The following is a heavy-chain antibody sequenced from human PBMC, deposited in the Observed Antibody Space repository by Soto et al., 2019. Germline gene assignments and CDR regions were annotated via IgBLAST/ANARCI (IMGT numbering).Heavy chain of an antibody. V-gene: IGHV3-15*01. CDR1: GFTFSNAW. CDR3: TTWYSSGPDAFDI. Sequence: GGSLTLSCAASGFTFSNAWMSWVRQAPGKGLEWVGRIKSKTDGGTTDYAAPVKGRFTISRDDSKNTLYLQMNSLKTEDTAVYYCTTWYSSGPDAFDIWGQGTMVTVSS. CDR2: IKSKTDGGTT. D-gene: IGHD6-19*01. J-gene: IGHJ3*02.